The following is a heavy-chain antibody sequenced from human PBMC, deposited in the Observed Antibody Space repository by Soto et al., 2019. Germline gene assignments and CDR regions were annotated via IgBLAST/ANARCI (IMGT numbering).Heavy chain of an antibody. CDR1: GYTFTSYD. J-gene: IGHJ5*02. V-gene: IGHV1-8*01. D-gene: IGHD6-19*01. Sequence: ASVKVSCKASGYTFTSYDINWVRQATGQGLEWMGWMNPNSGNTGYAQKFQGRVTMTRNTSISTAYMELSSLRSEDTAVYYCARELAAVAATNWFDPWGQGTRVTVSS. CDR2: MNPNSGNT. CDR3: ARELAAVAATNWFDP.